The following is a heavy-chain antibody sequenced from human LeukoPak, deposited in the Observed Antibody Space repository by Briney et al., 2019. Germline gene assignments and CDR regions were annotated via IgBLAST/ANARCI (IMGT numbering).Heavy chain of an antibody. Sequence: SQTLSLTCTVSGGSISSGGYYWSWIRQPPGKGLEWIGYIYHSGSTYYNPSLKSRVTISVDRSKNQFSLKLSSVTAADTAVYYCASSSGIQLWTYYYYYMDVWGKGTTVTVSS. CDR3: ASSSGIQLWTYYYYYMDV. CDR1: GGSISSGGYY. J-gene: IGHJ6*03. V-gene: IGHV4-30-2*01. CDR2: IYHSGST. D-gene: IGHD5-18*01.